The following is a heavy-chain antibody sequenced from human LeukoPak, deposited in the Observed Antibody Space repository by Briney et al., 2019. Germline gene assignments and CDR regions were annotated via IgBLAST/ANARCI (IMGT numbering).Heavy chain of an antibody. D-gene: IGHD6-19*01. Sequence: ASETLSLTCAVYGGSFSGYSWSWIRQPPGKGLGWIGEINHSGSTNYNPSLKSRVTISVDTSKNQFSLKLSSVTAADTAFYYCARSYLGGWYYFDYWGQGTLVTVSS. CDR2: INHSGST. CDR3: ARSYLGGWYYFDY. J-gene: IGHJ4*02. CDR1: GGSFSGYS. V-gene: IGHV4-34*01.